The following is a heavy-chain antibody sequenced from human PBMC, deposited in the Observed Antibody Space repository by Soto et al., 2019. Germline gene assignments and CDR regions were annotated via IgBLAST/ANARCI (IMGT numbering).Heavy chain of an antibody. J-gene: IGHJ4*02. CDR3: ARDTGDGTFDF. D-gene: IGHD7-27*01. V-gene: IGHV1-3*01. CDR2: ISAGYGNT. Sequence: ASVKVSCKASGYTFISHGMSWVRQAPGQGLEWMGWISAGYGNTKSSQKFQDRVTISRDTSASTAYMELTSLRSEDTAVYYCARDTGDGTFDFWGQGTPVTVSS. CDR1: GYTFISHG.